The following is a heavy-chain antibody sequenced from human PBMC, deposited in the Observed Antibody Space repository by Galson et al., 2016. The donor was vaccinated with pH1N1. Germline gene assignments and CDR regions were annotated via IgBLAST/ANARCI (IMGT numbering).Heavy chain of an antibody. CDR1: GYNFAKYW. J-gene: IGHJ3*02. CDR3: ARHGDTYGGDAFEM. CDR2: VYPGDSDT. Sequence: QSGAEVKKPGESLMISCEGSGYNFAKYWIAWVRQMPGKGLEWMGIVYPGDSDTTYSPSFQGHVTISADKSKSSVYLQWRSLKASDTAMYYWARHGDTYGGDAFEMWGQGTLVTVSS. V-gene: IGHV5-51*01. D-gene: IGHD5-18*01.